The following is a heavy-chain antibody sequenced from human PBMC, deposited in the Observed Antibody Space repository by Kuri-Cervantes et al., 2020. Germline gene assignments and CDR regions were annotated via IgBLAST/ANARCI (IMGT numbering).Heavy chain of an antibody. Sequence: GESLKISCAASGFTFSSYSMNWVRQAPGKGLEWVSYISSSSRTIYYADSVKGRFTISRDNAKNSLYLQMNSLRAEDTAVYYCARVGDNWNFFSVYFDYWGQGTPVTVSS. CDR2: ISSSSRTI. CDR3: ARVGDNWNFFSVYFDY. V-gene: IGHV3-48*04. D-gene: IGHD1-7*01. J-gene: IGHJ4*02. CDR1: GFTFSSYS.